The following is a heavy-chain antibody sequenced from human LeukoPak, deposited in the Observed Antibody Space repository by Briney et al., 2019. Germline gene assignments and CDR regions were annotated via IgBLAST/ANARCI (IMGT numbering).Heavy chain of an antibody. CDR3: AKGGSSGGSCYFDY. D-gene: IGHD2-15*01. V-gene: IGHV3-23*01. CDR2: LSDSGRTT. Sequence: GGSLGLSCAASGFTFSNYAMTWVRQAPGKGLERVSGLSDSGRTTYYTGSVKGRFTISRDNSKNTLYLQMNSLRAEDTAIYYCAKGGSSGGSCYFDYWGQGTLVSVSS. CDR1: GFTFSNYA. J-gene: IGHJ4*02.